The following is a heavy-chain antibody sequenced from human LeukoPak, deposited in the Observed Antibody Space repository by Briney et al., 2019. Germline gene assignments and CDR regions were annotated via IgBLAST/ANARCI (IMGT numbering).Heavy chain of an antibody. CDR3: ATLVLRFLEWLFWALGYYYYYGMDV. Sequence: GASVKVSCKASGGTFSSYAISWVRQAPGQGLEWMGRIIPVLGIANYAQKFQGRVTITADKSTSTAYMELSSLRSEDTAVYYCATLVLRFLEWLFWALGYYYYYGMDVWGQGTAVTVSS. D-gene: IGHD3-3*01. CDR2: IIPVLGIA. CDR1: GGTFSSYA. V-gene: IGHV1-69*04. J-gene: IGHJ6*02.